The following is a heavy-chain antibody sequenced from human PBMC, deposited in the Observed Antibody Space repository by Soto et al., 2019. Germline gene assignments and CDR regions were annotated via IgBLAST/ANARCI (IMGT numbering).Heavy chain of an antibody. V-gene: IGHV4-31*03. CDR1: GGSINTGGYY. D-gene: IGHD6-13*01. CDR2: ISYSGST. J-gene: IGHJ4*02. CDR3: ARVGIEADSGGGPFDF. Sequence: QVQLQESGPGLVKPSQTLSLTCTVSGGSINTGGYYWSWIRQLPGKGLELIGYISYSGSTYYNPSLQRRVTMSVDTSQDQFSMRLSSVTAADTAVYYCARVGIEADSGGGPFDFWGQGTLVTVSS.